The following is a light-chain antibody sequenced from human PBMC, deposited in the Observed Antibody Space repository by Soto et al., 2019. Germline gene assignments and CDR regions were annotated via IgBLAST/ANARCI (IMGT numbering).Light chain of an antibody. CDR3: QHYDTSLI. J-gene: IGKJ4*01. V-gene: IGKV3-20*01. Sequence: EVVLAQSPLTLSLSPGERAALSCRASQSVSNSYLAWYQQKPGQAPRLLIYGASSRTTGIPDRFSGSGSGTDFALTISRLDHEDFAVYYCQHYDTSLIFGGGTKVDIK. CDR2: GAS. CDR1: QSVSNSY.